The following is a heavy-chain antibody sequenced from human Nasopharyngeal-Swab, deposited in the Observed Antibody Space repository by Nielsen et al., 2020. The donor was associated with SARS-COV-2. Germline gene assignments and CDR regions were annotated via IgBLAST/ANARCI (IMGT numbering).Heavy chain of an antibody. J-gene: IGHJ3*02. Sequence: GGSLRLSCAASGFTFSSYGMHWVRQAPGEGLEWVAVISYDGSNKYYADSVKGRFTIPRDNSKNTLYLQMNSLRAEDTAVYYCAKGGGTTGTVGLDIWGQGTMVTVSS. CDR3: AKGGGTTGTVGLDI. D-gene: IGHD1-1*01. CDR2: ISYDGSNK. CDR1: GFTFSSYG. V-gene: IGHV3-30*18.